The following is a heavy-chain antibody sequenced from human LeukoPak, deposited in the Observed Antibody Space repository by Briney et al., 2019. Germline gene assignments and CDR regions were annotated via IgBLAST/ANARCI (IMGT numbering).Heavy chain of an antibody. CDR2: ISSSSITM. CDR1: GFTFSDYC. J-gene: IGHJ4*02. D-gene: IGHD6-6*01. CDR3: ARAEYSSSPFDY. Sequence: PGGSLRLSCAASGFTFSDYCMGWIRQAPGKGLEWVSYISSSSITMYYADSVKGRFTISRDNAKNSLYLQMNSLRAEDTAVYYCARAEYSSSPFDYWGQGTLVTVSS. V-gene: IGHV3-11*01.